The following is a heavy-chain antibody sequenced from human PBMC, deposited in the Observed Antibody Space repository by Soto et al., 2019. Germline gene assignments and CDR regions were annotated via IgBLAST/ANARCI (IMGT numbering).Heavy chain of an antibody. CDR1: GGSFSGYY. J-gene: IGHJ4*02. Sequence: PSETLSLTCAVYGGSFSGYYWSWIRQPPGKGLEWIGEINHSGSTNYNPSLKSRVTISVDTSKNQFSLKLSSVTAADTAVYYCARRILWFGELSIDYWGQGTLVTVSS. D-gene: IGHD3-10*01. V-gene: IGHV4-34*01. CDR3: ARRILWFGELSIDY. CDR2: INHSGST.